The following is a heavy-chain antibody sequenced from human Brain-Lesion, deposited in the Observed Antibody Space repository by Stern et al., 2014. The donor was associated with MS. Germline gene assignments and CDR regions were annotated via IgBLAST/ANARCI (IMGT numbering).Heavy chain of an antibody. CDR1: GGSIINYY. Sequence: QVQLQESGPGLVKPSETLSLTCTVSGGSIINYYWTWIRQPPGKGLEWIGSFSASRSVASHPSLQCRLIMSVDTSTNQFSLRLSSVTAADTAVYFCARGDIVVVPAARSFGSDYYYPGLDVWGQGTTISVS. CDR2: FSASRSV. J-gene: IGHJ6*02. CDR3: ARGDIVVVPAARSFGSDYYYPGLDV. D-gene: IGHD2-2*01. V-gene: IGHV4-59*01.